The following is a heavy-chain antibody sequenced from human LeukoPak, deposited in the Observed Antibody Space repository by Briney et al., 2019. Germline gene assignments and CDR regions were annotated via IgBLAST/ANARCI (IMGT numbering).Heavy chain of an antibody. V-gene: IGHV3-43D*04. J-gene: IGHJ4*02. D-gene: IGHD6-19*01. Sequence: GGSLRLSSAASGFTFANYAIHWVRQAPGKGLEWVSLISGDGGTTYYAESVRGRFTIARDNSRNSVYLQMNSLRPEDTAFYYCAKDHSGSYEYWGQGTLVTVSS. CDR2: ISGDGGTT. CDR3: AKDHSGSYEY. CDR1: GFTFANYA.